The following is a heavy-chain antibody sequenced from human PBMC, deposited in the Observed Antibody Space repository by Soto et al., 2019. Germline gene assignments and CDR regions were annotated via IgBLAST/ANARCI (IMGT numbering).Heavy chain of an antibody. J-gene: IGHJ4*02. D-gene: IGHD3-22*01. Sequence: QVQLVQSGAEVKKPGSSVKVSCKASGGTFSSYAISWVRQAPGQGLEWMGGIIPIFGTANYAQKFQGRVTITADESTSTAYMELSSLRSEDTAVYYCAGDTYDYDSSGYAKFDYWGQGTLVTVSS. CDR1: GGTFSSYA. V-gene: IGHV1-69*01. CDR2: IIPIFGTA. CDR3: AGDTYDYDSSGYAKFDY.